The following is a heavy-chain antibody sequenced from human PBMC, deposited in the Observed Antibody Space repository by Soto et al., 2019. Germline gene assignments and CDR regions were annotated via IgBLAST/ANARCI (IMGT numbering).Heavy chain of an antibody. V-gene: IGHV1-58*01. CDR2: IVVGSGNT. CDR1: GFTFTSSA. CDR3: AADCRGGSCYSHYCYYGMDS. J-gene: IGHJ6*02. Sequence: EASVKVSCKASGFTFTSSAVQWVRQARGQRLEWIGWIVVGSGNTNYAQKFQERVTITRDMSTSTAYMELSSLRSEATAVYYCAADCRGGSCYSHYCYYGMDSWGQGTSVTVSS. D-gene: IGHD2-15*01.